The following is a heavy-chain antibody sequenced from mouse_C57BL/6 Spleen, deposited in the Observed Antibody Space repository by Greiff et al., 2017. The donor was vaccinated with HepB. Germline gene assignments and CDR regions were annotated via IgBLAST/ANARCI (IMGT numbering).Heavy chain of an antibody. D-gene: IGHD1-1*01. V-gene: IGHV1-55*01. Sequence: VQLQQPGAELVKPGASVKMSCKASGYTFTSYWITWVKQRPGQGLEWIGDIYPGSGSTNYNEKFKSKATLTVDTSSSTAYMQLSSLTSEDSAVYYCARSGVVAYYVDYWGQGTTLTVSS. J-gene: IGHJ2*01. CDR3: ARSGVVAYYVDY. CDR1: GYTFTSYW. CDR2: IYPGSGST.